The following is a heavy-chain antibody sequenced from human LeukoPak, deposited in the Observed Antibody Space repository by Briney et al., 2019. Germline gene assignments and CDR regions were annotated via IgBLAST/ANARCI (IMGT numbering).Heavy chain of an antibody. CDR1: GGSISSYF. V-gene: IGHV4-4*07. CDR3: ARGTSYNYYMDV. CDR2: IYISGRT. J-gene: IGHJ6*03. Sequence: PSETLSLTCTVPGGSISSYFWTWIRQPAGKGLEWIGRIYISGRTNYNPSLKSRVTMSVDTSKNQFSLRLSSVTAADTAVYYCARGTSYNYYMDVWGKGTTVTVSS.